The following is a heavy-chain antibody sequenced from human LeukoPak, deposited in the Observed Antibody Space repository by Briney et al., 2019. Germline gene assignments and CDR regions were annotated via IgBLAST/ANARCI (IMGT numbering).Heavy chain of an antibody. CDR1: GFTFSTYD. CDR3: ARGEAGYWYFDL. D-gene: IGHD6-13*01. J-gene: IGHJ2*01. Sequence: GGSVRLSCAASGFTFSTYDMHWARQATGKGLEWVSAIDTTGDTYYPGSVKGRFTISRDNAMDSLYVQMNSLRAEDTAVYYRARGEAGYWYFDLWGRGTLVTVSS. V-gene: IGHV3-13*01. CDR2: IDTTGDT.